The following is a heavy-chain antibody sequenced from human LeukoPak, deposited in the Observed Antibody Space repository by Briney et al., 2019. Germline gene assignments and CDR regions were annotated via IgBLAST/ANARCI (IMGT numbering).Heavy chain of an antibody. V-gene: IGHV7-4-1*02. CDR3: ARGGGGAIVPAL. D-gene: IGHD2-2*01. CDR1: GYTFSKYA. J-gene: IGHJ4*02. CDR2: INTKTGDP. Sequence: ASVKVSCEGSGYTFSKYAMNWVRQAPGQGLEWMGWINTKTGDPTYGQGFTGQFVFSLETSVSTAYLQINSLKAEDTAVYYCARGGGGAIVPALWGQGTLITVSS.